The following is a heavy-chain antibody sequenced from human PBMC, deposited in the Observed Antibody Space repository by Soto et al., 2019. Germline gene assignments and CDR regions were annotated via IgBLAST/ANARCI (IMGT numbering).Heavy chain of an antibody. J-gene: IGHJ4*02. D-gene: IGHD4-17*01. CDR3: ASAVDYGGYYFDY. CDR1: EFTFSSYA. Sequence: QVKLVESGGGVVQPGRSLRLSCAASEFTFSSYAMHWVRQAPGKGLEWVAVISYDGSNKYYADSVKGRFTISRDNSKNTLFLKINSLRAEDTAVYYCASAVDYGGYYFDYWGQGTLVTVSS. V-gene: IGHV3-30-3*01. CDR2: ISYDGSNK.